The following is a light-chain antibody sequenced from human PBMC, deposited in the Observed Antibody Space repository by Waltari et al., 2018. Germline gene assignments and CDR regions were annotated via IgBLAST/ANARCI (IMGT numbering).Light chain of an antibody. J-gene: IGKJ1*01. CDR1: QSVSRS. CDR2: NAS. V-gene: IGKV3-20*01. CDR3: QHYVNLPAT. Sequence: EIVLTQSPGTLSLSPGERATLSCRASQSVSRSLAWYQQKPGQAPRLLIYNASTRATGIPDMFSGSGSGTDFSLTISRLDPEDFAVYYCQHYVNLPATFGQGTKVEI.